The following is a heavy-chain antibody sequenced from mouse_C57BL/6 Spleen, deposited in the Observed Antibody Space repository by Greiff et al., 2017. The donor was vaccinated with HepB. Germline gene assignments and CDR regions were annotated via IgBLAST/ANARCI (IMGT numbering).Heavy chain of an antibody. Sequence: VKLMESGPGLVQPSQSLSITCTVSGFSLTSYGVHWVRPSPGKGLEWLGVIWSGGSTDYNAAFISRLSISKDNSKSQVFFKMNSLQADDTAIYYCARTNGSSYVNWFAYWGQGTLVTVSA. CDR3: ARTNGSSYVNWFAY. J-gene: IGHJ3*01. CDR2: IWSGGST. CDR1: GFSLTSYG. V-gene: IGHV2-2*01. D-gene: IGHD1-1*01.